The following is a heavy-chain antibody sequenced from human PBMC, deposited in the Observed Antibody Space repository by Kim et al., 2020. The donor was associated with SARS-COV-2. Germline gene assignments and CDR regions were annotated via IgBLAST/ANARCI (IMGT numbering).Heavy chain of an antibody. D-gene: IGHD3-10*01. V-gene: IGHV4-61*01. J-gene: IGHJ4*01. CDR3: ARAVLLWFGELLYFDY. CDR1: GGSVSSGSYY. CDR2: IYYSGST. Sequence: SETLSLTCTVSGGSVSSGSYYWSWIRQPPGKELEWIGYIYYSGSTNYNPSLKSRVTISVDTSKNQFSLKLSSVTAADTAVYYCARAVLLWFGELLYFDY.